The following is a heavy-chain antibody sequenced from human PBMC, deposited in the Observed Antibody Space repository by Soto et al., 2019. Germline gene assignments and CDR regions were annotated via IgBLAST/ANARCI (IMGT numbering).Heavy chain of an antibody. CDR3: ARDYGDYYGMDV. V-gene: IGHV3-33*01. D-gene: IGHD4-17*01. J-gene: IGHJ6*02. Sequence: QVQLVESGGGVVQPGRSLRLSCAASGFTFSSYGMHWVRQAPGKGLEWVAVIWYDGSNKYYADSVKGRFTISRDNSKNTLYLQMNSLRAEDKAVYYCARDYGDYYGMDVWGQWTTVTVSS. CDR2: IWYDGSNK. CDR1: GFTFSSYG.